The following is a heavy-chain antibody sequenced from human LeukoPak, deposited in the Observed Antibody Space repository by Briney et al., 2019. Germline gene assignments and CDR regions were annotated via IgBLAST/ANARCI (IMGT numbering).Heavy chain of an antibody. CDR3: ARDWGSGWLDWFDP. V-gene: IGHV1-18*01. J-gene: IGHJ5*02. CDR2: ISAYNGNT. D-gene: IGHD6-19*01. Sequence: GASVKVSCKASGYTFTSYGISWVGQAPGQGLEWMGWISAYNGNTNYAQKLQGRVTMTTDTSTSTAYMELRSLKSDDTAVYYCARDWGSGWLDWFDPWGQGTLVTVSS. CDR1: GYTFTSYG.